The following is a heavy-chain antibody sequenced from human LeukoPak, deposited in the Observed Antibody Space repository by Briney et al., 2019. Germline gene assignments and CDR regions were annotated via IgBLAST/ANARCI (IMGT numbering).Heavy chain of an antibody. CDR3: ARGLGHSSGPGY. D-gene: IGHD6-19*01. Sequence: GSSVKVSCKASGGTFSSYAISWVRQAPGQGLEWMGRIIPILGIANYAQKFQGRVTMTRNTSISTAYMELSSLRSEDTAVYYCARGLGHSSGPGYWGQGTLVTVSS. V-gene: IGHV1-69*04. J-gene: IGHJ4*02. CDR2: IIPILGIA. CDR1: GGTFSSYA.